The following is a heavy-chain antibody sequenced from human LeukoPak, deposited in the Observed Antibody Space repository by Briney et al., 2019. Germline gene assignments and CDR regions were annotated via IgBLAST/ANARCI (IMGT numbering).Heavy chain of an antibody. CDR1: GYTLTELS. V-gene: IGHV1-24*01. CDR3: ATVSDYGGNSRWWGGDY. D-gene: IGHD4-23*01. J-gene: IGHJ4*02. CDR2: FDPEDGET. Sequence: ASVKVSCKVSGYTLTELSMHWVRQAPGKGLEWMGGFDPEDGETIYAQKFQGRVTMTEGTSTDTAYMELSSLRSEDTAVYYCATVSDYGGNSRWWGGDYWGQGTLVTVSS.